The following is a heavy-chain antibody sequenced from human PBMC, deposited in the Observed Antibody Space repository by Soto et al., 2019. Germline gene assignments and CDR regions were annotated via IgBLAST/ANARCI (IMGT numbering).Heavy chain of an antibody. J-gene: IGHJ4*02. D-gene: IGHD3-10*01. Sequence: SETLSLTCTVSSDSISSSFRYYWGWIRQPPGKGLEWIGTVYYSGSTYYNPSLKSRVTISVDTSKNQFSLKLSSVTAADTAVYYCARRGSGSYSDYWGQGTLVTVSS. CDR2: VYYSGST. CDR3: ARRGSGSYSDY. V-gene: IGHV4-39*01. CDR1: SDSISSSFRYY.